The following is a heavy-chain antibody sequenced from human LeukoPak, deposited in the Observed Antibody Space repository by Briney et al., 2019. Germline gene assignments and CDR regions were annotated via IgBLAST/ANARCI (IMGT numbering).Heavy chain of an antibody. CDR1: GGSMSGHY. CDR3: ARVWIHLYVMDV. D-gene: IGHD3-3*01. Sequence: RPSETLSLTCTVSGGSMSGHYWSWIRQPAGKGLEWIGRCNSGGNTNYNPSLKSRVTMSVDTSQNQFSLKLTSVTAADTAVHYCARVWIHLYVMDVWGQGTTVTVSS. J-gene: IGHJ6*02. CDR2: CNSGGNT. V-gene: IGHV4-4*07.